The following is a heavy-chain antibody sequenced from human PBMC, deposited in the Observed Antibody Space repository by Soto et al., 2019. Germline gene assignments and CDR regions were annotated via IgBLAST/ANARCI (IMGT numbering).Heavy chain of an antibody. CDR1: GGTFSSYT. CDR3: ARDYRYCSGGSCYSDAFDI. V-gene: IGHV1-69*08. D-gene: IGHD2-15*01. J-gene: IGHJ3*02. Sequence: QVQLVQSGAEVKKPGSSVKVSCKASGGTFSSYTISWVRQAPGQGLEWMGRIIPILGIANYAQKFQGRVRIPADKSTSTAYMELSSLRSEDTAVYYCARDYRYCSGGSCYSDAFDIWGQGTMVTVSS. CDR2: IIPILGIA.